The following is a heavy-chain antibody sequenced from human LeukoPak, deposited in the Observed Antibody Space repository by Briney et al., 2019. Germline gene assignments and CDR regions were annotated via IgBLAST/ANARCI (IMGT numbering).Heavy chain of an antibody. CDR2: IIPIFGTA. J-gene: IGHJ6*03. CDR3: ARDSVQSVAAAGTRHYYYYMDV. D-gene: IGHD6-13*01. V-gene: IGHV1-69*06. CDR1: GGTFSSYA. Sequence: ASVKVSCKASGGTFSSYAISWVRQAPGQGLEWMGGIIPIFGTANYAQKFQGRVTITADKSTSTAYMELSSLRSEDTAVYYCARDSVQSVAAAGTRHYYYYMDVWGKGTTVTVSS.